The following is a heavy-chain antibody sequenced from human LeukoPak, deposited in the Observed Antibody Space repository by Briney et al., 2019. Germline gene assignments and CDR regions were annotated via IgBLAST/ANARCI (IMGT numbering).Heavy chain of an antibody. Sequence: SETLSLTCTVSGGSISTYYWSWIRQPPGKGLEWIGYVYYTGSTDYNPSLKSRVAISVDTSKNQFSLKLNSVTAADTAMYYCARGDCSGGSCYEGRYYFDYWGPGTLVTVSS. V-gene: IGHV4-59*01. J-gene: IGHJ4*02. D-gene: IGHD2-15*01. CDR3: ARGDCSGGSCYEGRYYFDY. CDR2: VYYTGST. CDR1: GGSISTYY.